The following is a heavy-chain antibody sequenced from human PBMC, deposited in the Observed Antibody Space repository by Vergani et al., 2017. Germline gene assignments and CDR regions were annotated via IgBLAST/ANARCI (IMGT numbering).Heavy chain of an antibody. CDR1: GGSISSYY. CDR3: ASAKTYYEFWSGYYTDYYYGMDV. J-gene: IGHJ6*02. D-gene: IGHD3-3*01. Sequence: QVQLQESGPGLVKPSETLSLTCTVSGGSISSYYWSWIRQPPGKGLEWIGYIYYSGSTNYNPSLKSRVTISVDTSKNQFSLKLSSVTAADPAVYYCASAKTYYEFWSGYYTDYYYGMDVWGQGTTVTVSS. CDR2: IYYSGST. V-gene: IGHV4-59*01.